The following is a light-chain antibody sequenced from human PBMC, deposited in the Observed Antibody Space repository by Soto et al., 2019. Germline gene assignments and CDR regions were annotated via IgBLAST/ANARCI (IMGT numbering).Light chain of an antibody. CDR3: QQYNSWLWT. V-gene: IGKV3-15*01. J-gene: IGKJ1*01. CDR2: DAS. Sequence: EIVMTQSPATLSVSPGERATLSCRASQTVGSNLAWYQQKPGQPPRLLIYDASTRATGIPVRFRGSGSGTQFTLTISSLQSEDSAVYYCQQYNSWLWTFGQGTKVEIK. CDR1: QTVGSN.